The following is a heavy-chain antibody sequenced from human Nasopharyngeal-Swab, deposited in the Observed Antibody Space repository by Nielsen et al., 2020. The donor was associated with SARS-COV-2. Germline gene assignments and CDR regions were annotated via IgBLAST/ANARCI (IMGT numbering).Heavy chain of an antibody. CDR2: IYPGDSDT. CDR3: TRRQYYNDRIGLEYYFDF. Sequence: GESLKISCKASGFDYSNYWIAWVRQMPGKGLEWVGMIYPGDSDTRHSPSFQGQVTMSVDNAITTVYLQWGSLKTSDTAIYYCTRRQYYNDRIGLEYYFDFWGQGTLVTVSP. CDR1: GFDYSNYW. V-gene: IGHV5-51*01. D-gene: IGHD2/OR15-2a*01. J-gene: IGHJ4*02.